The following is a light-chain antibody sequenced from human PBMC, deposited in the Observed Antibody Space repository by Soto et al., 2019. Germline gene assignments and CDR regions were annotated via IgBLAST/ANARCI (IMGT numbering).Light chain of an antibody. CDR1: QSVRSSY. J-gene: IGKJ4*01. CDR3: QQYNNWPPLT. CDR2: GAS. V-gene: IGKV3D-15*01. Sequence: EIVLTQSPGTLSLSPGERATLSCRASQSVRSSYLAWYQQKPGQAPRLLIYGASSRATGIPARFSGSGSGTEFTLNISSLQSEDFAVYYCQQYNNWPPLTFGGGTKVEIK.